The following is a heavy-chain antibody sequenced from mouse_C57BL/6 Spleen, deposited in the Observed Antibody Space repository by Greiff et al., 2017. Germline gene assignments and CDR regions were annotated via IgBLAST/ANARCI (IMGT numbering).Heavy chain of an antibody. CDR2: INPSSGYT. CDR1: GYTFTSYW. CDR3: ARESPYYSNYWDAMDY. J-gene: IGHJ4*01. D-gene: IGHD2-5*01. Sequence: VQLQQSGAELVKPGASVKLSCKASGYTFTSYWMHWVKQRPGQGLEWIGYINPSSGYTKYNQKFKDKATLTADKSSSTAYMQLSSLTYEDSAVYYCARESPYYSNYWDAMDYWGQGTSVTVSS. V-gene: IGHV1-7*01.